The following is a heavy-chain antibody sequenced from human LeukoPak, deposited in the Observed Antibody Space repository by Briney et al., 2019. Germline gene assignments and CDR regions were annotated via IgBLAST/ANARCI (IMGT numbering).Heavy chain of an antibody. CDR3: AVRRGGD. V-gene: IGHV3-7*01. D-gene: IGHD3-16*01. CDR1: GFTFSSYW. J-gene: IGHJ4*02. Sequence: GGSLRLSCVASGFTFSSYWMSWVRQAPGKGLEWVANIKQDGSEKYYVDSVKGRFTISRDNAKNSLYLQMNSLRAEDTAVYYCAVRRGGDWGQGTLVTVSS. CDR2: IKQDGSEK.